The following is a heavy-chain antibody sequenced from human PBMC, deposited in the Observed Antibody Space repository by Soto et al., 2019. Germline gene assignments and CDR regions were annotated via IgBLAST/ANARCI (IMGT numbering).Heavy chain of an antibody. V-gene: IGHV3-30*03. D-gene: IGHD4-17*01. Sequence: QVQLVESGGGVVQPGRSLRLSCAASGFRFAYYGMHWVRQAPGKGLAWVAVISYDGTEKYYEDSVKGRFTISRDNTKNRLDLQMNSLRGEDTAVYFCAYAYATTALDSWGQGTLVTVSS. CDR2: ISYDGTEK. CDR3: AYAYATTALDS. J-gene: IGHJ4*02. CDR1: GFRFAYYG.